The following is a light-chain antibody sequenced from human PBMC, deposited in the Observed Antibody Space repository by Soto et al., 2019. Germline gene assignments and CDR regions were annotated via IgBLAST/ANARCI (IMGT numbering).Light chain of an antibody. V-gene: IGLV2-14*01. J-gene: IGLJ2*01. CDR1: SSDVGGYNY. CDR3: SSYTSSSTLGVV. CDR2: DVS. Sequence: QSALTPPASVSGSPGQSITTSCTGTSSDVGGYNYVSWYQQHPGKAPKLMIYDVSNRPSGVSNRFSGSKSGNTASLTISGLQAEDEADYYCSSYTSSSTLGVVFGGGTQLTVL.